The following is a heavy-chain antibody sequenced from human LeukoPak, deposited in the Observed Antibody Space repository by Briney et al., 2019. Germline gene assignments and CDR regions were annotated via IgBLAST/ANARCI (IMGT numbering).Heavy chain of an antibody. CDR1: GFTFRSYG. Sequence: GRSLRLSCAASGFTFRSYGIQWVRQAPGKGPEWVAVISYDGNNKYYLDSVKGRFSISRDNSKNTVVLQMNSLRVEDTAVYYCAKEHSRISAFDYWGQGTLVTVSS. CDR3: AKEHSRISAFDY. D-gene: IGHD2/OR15-2a*01. J-gene: IGHJ4*02. V-gene: IGHV3-30*18. CDR2: ISYDGNNK.